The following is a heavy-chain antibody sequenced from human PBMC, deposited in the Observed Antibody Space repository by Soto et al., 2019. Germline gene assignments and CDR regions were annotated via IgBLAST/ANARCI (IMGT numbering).Heavy chain of an antibody. CDR3: ARDPEDSGRYPPSGYFQH. V-gene: IGHV1-2*02. CDR1: GYTFTGYY. CDR2: INPNSGGT. D-gene: IGHD1-26*01. J-gene: IGHJ1*01. Sequence: GASVKVSCKASGYTFTGYYLHWVRQAPGQGLEWMGWINPNSGGTNFAQKFEDRVTMTRDTSINTAYMELSRLRSDDTAVYYCARDPEDSGRYPPSGYFQHWGQGTLVTVSS.